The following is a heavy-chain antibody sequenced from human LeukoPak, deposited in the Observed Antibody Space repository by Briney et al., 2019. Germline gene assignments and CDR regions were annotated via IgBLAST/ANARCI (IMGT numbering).Heavy chain of an antibody. J-gene: IGHJ6*02. Sequence: SETLSLTCTVSGGSISNYYWSWIRQPAGKGLEWIGRFYSSGSYNYNPSLKSRVTMSVDTSKNQFSLRLSSVAAADTAVYYCARLFPATGTPYYYIMDVWGQGTTVTVSS. CDR3: ARLFPATGTPYYYIMDV. D-gene: IGHD6-13*01. CDR2: FYSSGSY. V-gene: IGHV4-4*07. CDR1: GGSISNYY.